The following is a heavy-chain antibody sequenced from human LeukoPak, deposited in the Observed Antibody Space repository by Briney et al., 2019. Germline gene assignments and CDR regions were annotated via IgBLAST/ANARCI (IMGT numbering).Heavy chain of an antibody. CDR2: ISASGGST. J-gene: IGHJ4*02. CDR3: AKIRRSGTGDY. CDR1: GFTFRSYT. D-gene: IGHD3-10*01. V-gene: IGHV3-23*01. Sequence: GGSLRLSCAASGFTFRSYTMNWVRQAPGKGLEWVSAISASGGSTYYADSVKGRFTISKDNSKNTLYLQMNSLRAEDTAIYYCAKIRRSGTGDYWGQGTLVTVSS.